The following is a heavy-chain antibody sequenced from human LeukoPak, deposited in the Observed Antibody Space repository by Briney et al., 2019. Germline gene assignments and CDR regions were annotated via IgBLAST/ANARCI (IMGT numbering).Heavy chain of an antibody. CDR1: GFTFSSYS. CDR3: AKPLYDYLWGSYRPEGMDV. Sequence: GGSLRLSCAASGFTFSSYSMNWVRQAPGKGLEWVSSISITSSYIYYADSVKGRFTISRDNSKNTVYLQLNTLRAEDTAVYYCAKPLYDYLWGSYRPEGMDVWGQGTTVAVSS. CDR2: ISITSSYI. J-gene: IGHJ6*02. V-gene: IGHV3-21*04. D-gene: IGHD3-16*02.